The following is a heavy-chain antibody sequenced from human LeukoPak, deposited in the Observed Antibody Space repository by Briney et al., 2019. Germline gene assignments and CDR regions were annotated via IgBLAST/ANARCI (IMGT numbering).Heavy chain of an antibody. CDR1: GGSISSSSYY. Sequence: SETLSLTCTVSGGSISSSSYYWGWIRQPPGKGGEGIGSIYYSGSTYYNPSLKSRVTISVDTSKNQFSLKLSSVTAADTAVYYCITYSYGLIFDYWGQGTLVTVSS. V-gene: IGHV4-39*01. CDR2: IYYSGST. J-gene: IGHJ4*02. CDR3: ITYSYGLIFDY. D-gene: IGHD5-18*01.